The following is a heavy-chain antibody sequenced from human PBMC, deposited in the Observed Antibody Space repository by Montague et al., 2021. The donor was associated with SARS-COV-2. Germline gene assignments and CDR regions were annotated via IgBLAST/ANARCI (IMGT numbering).Heavy chain of an antibody. CDR3: ARDVYSSSWFARPDN. Sequence: FLSLSFSASGFTFSSFAVHWVRQAPGKGLEWVAVISYDGSDKYYVDSVEGRFTISRDNSKNTLYLQMNSLRAEDTAVYYCARDVYSSSWFARPDNWGQGTLVTVSS. V-gene: IGHV3-30*04. CDR1: GFTFSSFA. J-gene: IGHJ4*02. CDR2: ISYDGSDK. D-gene: IGHD6-13*01.